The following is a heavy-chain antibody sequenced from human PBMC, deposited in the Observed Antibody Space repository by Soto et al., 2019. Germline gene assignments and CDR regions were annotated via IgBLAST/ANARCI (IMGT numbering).Heavy chain of an antibody. CDR3: ARHDCSSTSCSPYFDY. V-gene: IGHV4-59*08. CDR2: IYYSGST. Sequence: SETLSLTCTVSGGSISSYYWSWIRQPPGKGLEWIGYIYYSGSTNYNPSLKSRVTISVETSKNQFSLKLSSVTAADTAVYYCARHDCSSTSCSPYFDYWGQGTLVTVSS. CDR1: GGSISSYY. D-gene: IGHD2-2*01. J-gene: IGHJ4*02.